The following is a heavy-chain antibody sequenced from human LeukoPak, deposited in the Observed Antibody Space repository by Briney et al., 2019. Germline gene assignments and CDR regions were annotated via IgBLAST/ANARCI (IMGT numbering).Heavy chain of an antibody. CDR1: GFTFSSHR. CDR2: VSTSSTTI. Sequence: GGSLRLSCAASGFTFSSHRMHWVRQAPGQGLGWVAYVSTSSTTIQYADSVKGRFTISRDDAKNSLSLQMNSLRVEDTAVYYCARVIAIHTVTPFDHWGQGTLVTVSS. D-gene: IGHD4-11*01. V-gene: IGHV3-48*04. CDR3: ARVIAIHTVTPFDH. J-gene: IGHJ4*02.